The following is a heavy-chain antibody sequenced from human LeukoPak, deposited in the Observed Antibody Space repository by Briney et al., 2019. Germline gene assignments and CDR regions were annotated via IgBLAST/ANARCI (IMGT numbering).Heavy chain of an antibody. D-gene: IGHD6-13*01. Sequence: SETLSLTCAVYGGSFSGYYWSWIRQPPGKGLEWIGEINHSGSTNYNPSLKSRVTISVDTSKNQFSLKLSSVTAADTAVYYCARHAYEHSSSWYDSSPMDYFDYWGQEPWSPSPQ. CDR2: INHSGST. V-gene: IGHV4-34*01. CDR3: ARHAYEHSSSWYDSSPMDYFDY. CDR1: GGSFSGYY. J-gene: IGHJ4*01.